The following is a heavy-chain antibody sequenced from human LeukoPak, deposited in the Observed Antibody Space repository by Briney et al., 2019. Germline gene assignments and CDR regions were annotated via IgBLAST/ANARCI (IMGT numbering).Heavy chain of an antibody. CDR3: ARHAAGSGWPYYFDY. V-gene: IGHV4-39*01. CDR1: GGSISSSSYY. Sequence: PSGTLPLTCAVSGGSISSSSYYWGWIRQPPGKGLEWIGSIYYSGSTYYNPSLKSRVTISVDTSKNQFSLKLSSVTAADTAVYYCARHAAGSGWPYYFDYWGQGTLVTVSS. D-gene: IGHD6-19*01. J-gene: IGHJ4*02. CDR2: IYYSGST.